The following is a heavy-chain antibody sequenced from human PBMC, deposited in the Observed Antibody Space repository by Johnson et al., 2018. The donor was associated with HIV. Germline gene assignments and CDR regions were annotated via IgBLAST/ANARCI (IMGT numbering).Heavy chain of an antibody. CDR3: AKERRAPRAFDI. J-gene: IGHJ3*02. CDR1: GFTFSSYA. CDR2: ISYDGSNK. V-gene: IGHV3-30-3*02. Sequence: QVQLVESGGGLVQPGGSLRLSCAASGFTFSSYAMSWVRQAPGKGLAWVAVISYDGSNKYYADSVKGRFTISRDNSKSTLYLQMNSLGPEDTAVYYCAKERRAPRAFDIWGQGTMVTVSS.